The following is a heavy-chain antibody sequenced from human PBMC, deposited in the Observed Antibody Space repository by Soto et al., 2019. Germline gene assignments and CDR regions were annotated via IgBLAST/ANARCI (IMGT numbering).Heavy chain of an antibody. CDR1: GGSISSYY. J-gene: IGHJ4*02. V-gene: IGHV4-59*08. Sequence: PSETLSLTCTVSGGSISSYYWNWIRQPPGKGLEWIGYIYYSGSTNYNPSLKNRVTISVDTSKNQFSLKLSSVTAADTAVYYWARRWGSYFDYWGQGTLVTVSS. CDR2: IYYSGST. CDR3: ARRWGSYFDY. D-gene: IGHD7-27*01.